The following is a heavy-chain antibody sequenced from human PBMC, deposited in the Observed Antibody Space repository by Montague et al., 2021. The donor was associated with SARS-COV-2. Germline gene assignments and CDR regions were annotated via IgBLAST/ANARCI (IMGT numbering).Heavy chain of an antibody. V-gene: IGHV3-9*01. Sequence: SLRLFCAASGFTLGDYAMNWVRQAPGKGLEWVSHIAPSTDYVAYADSVRGRFIISRDNAKNSLYLQMNSLRDEDTALYYCVKDLKGHYTMDVWGQGATVTVSS. CDR3: VKDLKGHYTMDV. CDR1: GFTLGDYA. CDR2: IAPSTDYV. J-gene: IGHJ6*02.